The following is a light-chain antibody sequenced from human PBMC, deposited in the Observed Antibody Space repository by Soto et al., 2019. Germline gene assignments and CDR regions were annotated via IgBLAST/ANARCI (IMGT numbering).Light chain of an antibody. CDR3: QSYDSSNQV. CDR1: SGSVASNY. J-gene: IGLJ3*02. Sequence: NFMLTQPHSVSESPGKTVTISCTGSSGSVASNYVQWYQQRPGSVPTTVIYEDNQRPSGVPDRFSGSVDSSSNSASPTISGLKTEDEADYYCQSYDSSNQVFDGGTKLTVL. CDR2: EDN. V-gene: IGLV6-57*02.